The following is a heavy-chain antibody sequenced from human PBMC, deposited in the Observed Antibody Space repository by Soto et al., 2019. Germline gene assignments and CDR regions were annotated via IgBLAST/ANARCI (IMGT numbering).Heavy chain of an antibody. V-gene: IGHV3-33*01. CDR2: IWYDGSNK. J-gene: IGHJ6*02. CDR3: ARDHYYYYGVDV. CDR1: GFTFSSYG. Sequence: LRLSCAASGFTFSSYGMHWVRQAPGKGLEWVAVIWYDGSNKYYADSVKGRFTISRDNSKNTLYLQMNSLRAEDTAVYYCARDHYYYYGVDVWGQGTTVTVSS.